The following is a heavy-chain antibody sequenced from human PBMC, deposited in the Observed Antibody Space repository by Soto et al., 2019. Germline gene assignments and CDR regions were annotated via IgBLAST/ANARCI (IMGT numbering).Heavy chain of an antibody. Sequence: QVQLAQSGAEVKKPGASVKVSCTASGYTFTSYGIRWVLQATVQGREWMGWISAYNGKTNYEQKLQGRGTMTTDTSTSPAYLELRRLRWDDTAVYCCARLTMGQGAFDLWGQGTIVTVSS. V-gene: IGHV1-18*01. CDR1: GYTFTSYG. J-gene: IGHJ3*01. CDR3: ARLTMGQGAFDL. CDR2: ISAYNGKT. D-gene: IGHD3-10*01.